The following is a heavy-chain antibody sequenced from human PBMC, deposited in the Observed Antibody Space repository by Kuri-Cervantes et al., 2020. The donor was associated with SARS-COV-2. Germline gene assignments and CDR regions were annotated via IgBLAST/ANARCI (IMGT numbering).Heavy chain of an antibody. D-gene: IGHD6-13*01. J-gene: IGHJ6*03. V-gene: IGHV3-33*01. CDR3: ARVRGSHYYYYYMDV. CDR1: GFTFSSYG. CDR2: IWYDGSNK. Sequence: GESLKISCAASGFTFSSYGMHWVRQAPGKGLEWVAVIWYDGSNKYCADSVKGRFTISRDNSKNTLYLQMNSLRAEDTAVYYCARVRGSHYYYYYMDVWGKGTTVTVSS.